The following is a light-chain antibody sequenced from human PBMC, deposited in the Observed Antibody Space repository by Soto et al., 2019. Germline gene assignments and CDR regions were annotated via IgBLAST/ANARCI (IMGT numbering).Light chain of an antibody. Sequence: EIVLTQSPATLSLSPGERATLSCRASQSVSSSYLAWYQQKPGQAPRLLIYGASSRATGIPARFSGSGSGADFTLTISGLEPADLGVYYCQQRHNWPITFGQGTRLEIK. V-gene: IGKV3D-20*02. J-gene: IGKJ5*01. CDR3: QQRHNWPIT. CDR2: GAS. CDR1: QSVSSSY.